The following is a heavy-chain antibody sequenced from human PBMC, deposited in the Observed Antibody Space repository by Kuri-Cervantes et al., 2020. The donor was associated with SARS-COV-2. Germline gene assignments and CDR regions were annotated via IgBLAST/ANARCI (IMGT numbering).Heavy chain of an antibody. CDR2: IIPIFGTA. J-gene: IGHJ4*02. CDR3: ARGESPTTYYYDSNYYFDY. V-gene: IGHV1-69*13. Sequence: SVKVSCKASGGTFNSYAISWVRQAPGQGLEWMGGIIPIFGTANYAQKFQGRVTITADESTSTAYMELSSLRSEDTAVYYCARGESPTTYYYDSNYYFDYWGQGTLVAVSS. CDR1: GGTFNSYA. D-gene: IGHD3-22*01.